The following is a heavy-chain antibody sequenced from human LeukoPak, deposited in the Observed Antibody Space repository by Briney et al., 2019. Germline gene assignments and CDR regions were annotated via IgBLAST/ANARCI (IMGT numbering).Heavy chain of an antibody. CDR3: ARGPSLYCSGGSCHSIIHYGMDV. J-gene: IGHJ6*02. Sequence: GASVTVSCKASGYTFTSYGISWVRQAPGQGLEWMGWISAYNGNTNYAQKLQGRVTMTTDTSTSTAYMELRSLRSDDTAVYYCARGPSLYCSGGSCHSIIHYGMDVWGQGTTVTVSS. V-gene: IGHV1-18*01. CDR2: ISAYNGNT. D-gene: IGHD2-15*01. CDR1: GYTFTSYG.